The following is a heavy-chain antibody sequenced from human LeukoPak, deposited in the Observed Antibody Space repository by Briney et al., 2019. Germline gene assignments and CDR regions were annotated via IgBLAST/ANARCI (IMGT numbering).Heavy chain of an antibody. D-gene: IGHD6-13*01. CDR2: ISSSGSTI. Sequence: GGSLRLSCAASGFTFSDYYTSWIRQAPGKGLEWVSYISSSGSTIYYADSVKGRFTTSRDNAKNSLYLQMNSLRAEDTAVYYCARESSWDEFDYWGQGTLVTVSS. J-gene: IGHJ4*02. CDR1: GFTFSDYY. CDR3: ARESSWDEFDY. V-gene: IGHV3-11*04.